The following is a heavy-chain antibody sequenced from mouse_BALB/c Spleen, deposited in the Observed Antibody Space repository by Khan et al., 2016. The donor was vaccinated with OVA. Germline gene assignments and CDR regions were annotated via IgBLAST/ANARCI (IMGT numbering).Heavy chain of an antibody. Sequence: QVQLKQSGAELVKAGASVKMSCKASGYTFTSYWMHWVKQRLGQGLEWFAETNPTNGRTYYNEKFTSKVTLTVDKSSSTAYMLLSGPTFEDSAVYYCARIKKIVATYFDYWGQGTTLTVSS. J-gene: IGHJ2*01. V-gene: IGHV1S81*02. CDR3: ARIKKIVATYFDY. CDR2: TNPTNGRT. CDR1: GYTFTSYW. D-gene: IGHD1-1*01.